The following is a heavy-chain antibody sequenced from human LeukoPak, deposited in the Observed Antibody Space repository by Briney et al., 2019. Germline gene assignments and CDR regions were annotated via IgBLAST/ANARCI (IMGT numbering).Heavy chain of an antibody. CDR3: ARDLVYGGPLEY. CDR1: GGTFSSYA. V-gene: IGHV1-69*06. J-gene: IGHJ4*02. D-gene: IGHD2-8*01. Sequence: GASVKVSCKASGGTFSSYAISWVRQAPGQGLEWMGGIIPIFGTANYAQKFQGRVTITADKSTSTAYMELSSLRSEDTAVYYCARDLVYGGPLEYWGQGTLVTVSS. CDR2: IIPIFGTA.